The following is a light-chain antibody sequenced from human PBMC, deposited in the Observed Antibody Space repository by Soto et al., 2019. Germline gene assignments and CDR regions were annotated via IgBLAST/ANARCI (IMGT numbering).Light chain of an antibody. J-gene: IGLJ1*01. CDR1: SSNIGSNT. CDR3: AAWDDSLNGLV. Sequence: QSVLTQPPSASGTPGQRVTISCSGSSSNIGSNTVNWYQQLPGTAPKLLIYNNNQRTSGVPDRFSGSKSGTSASLAISGLPSEDEADYYCAAWDDSLNGLVFGTGTKVTVI. V-gene: IGLV1-44*01. CDR2: NNN.